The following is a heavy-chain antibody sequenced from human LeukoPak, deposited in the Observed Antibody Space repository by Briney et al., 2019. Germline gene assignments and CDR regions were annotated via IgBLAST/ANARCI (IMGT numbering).Heavy chain of an antibody. V-gene: IGHV3-33*06. CDR2: IWYDGTNK. J-gene: IGHJ4*02. CDR1: GFTFSSYG. Sequence: GRSLRLSCAASGFTFSSYGMHWVRQAPGKGLEWVAVIWYDGTNKYYADSVKGRFTISRDNSKNTLYLQMNSLRAEDTAVYYCAKGPRGSQYYDILTGYYRLDFDYWGQGTLVTVSS. D-gene: IGHD3-9*01. CDR3: AKGPRGSQYYDILTGYYRLDFDY.